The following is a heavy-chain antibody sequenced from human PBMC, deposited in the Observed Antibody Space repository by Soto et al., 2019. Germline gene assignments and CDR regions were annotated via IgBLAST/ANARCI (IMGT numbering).Heavy chain of an antibody. CDR2: INHSGST. J-gene: IGHJ6*02. D-gene: IGHD3-16*01. CDR1: GGSFSAYF. CDR3: ARDGGGV. V-gene: IGHV4-34*01. Sequence: QVQLQQWGAGLLKPSETLSLTCAVYGGSFSAYFWTWIRQPPGKGLEWIGEINHSGSTNYHPALKSRVTISVDTSKHQFSLNLGSVTAAVTAVYYCARDGGGVWGQGTTVTVSS.